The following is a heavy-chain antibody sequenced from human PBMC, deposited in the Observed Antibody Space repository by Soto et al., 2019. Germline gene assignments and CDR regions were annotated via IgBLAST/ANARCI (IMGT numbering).Heavy chain of an antibody. CDR3: ARDQAMAQFDY. Sequence: QVQLVQSGAEVKKPGASVKVSCKASGYTFTNYGISWVRQAPGQGLEWMGWINAYNGNTKYAQKLQGRVTMTTDTSTSTDYMELRSLRSDDKAVYYCARDQAMAQFDYWGQGTLVTVS. D-gene: IGHD5-18*01. V-gene: IGHV1-18*01. CDR1: GYTFTNYG. J-gene: IGHJ4*02. CDR2: INAYNGNT.